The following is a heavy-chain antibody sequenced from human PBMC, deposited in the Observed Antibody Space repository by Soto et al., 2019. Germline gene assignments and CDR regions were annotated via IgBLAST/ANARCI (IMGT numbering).Heavy chain of an antibody. V-gene: IGHV3-30*18. CDR2: ISYDLTKK. D-gene: IGHD6-13*01. CDR1: GFTFSRFA. CDR3: AKDRSSSLDAFDL. Sequence: GGSLRLSCAASGFTFSRFAIHWVRQAPGKGLEWVAVISYDLTKKYYADSVKGRFTISRDNSKNMLYLQMNSLRAEDTAIYYCAKDRSSSLDAFDLWGQGTMVTVSS. J-gene: IGHJ3*01.